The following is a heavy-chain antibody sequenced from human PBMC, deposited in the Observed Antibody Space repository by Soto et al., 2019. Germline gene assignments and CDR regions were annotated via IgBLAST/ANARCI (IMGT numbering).Heavy chain of an antibody. D-gene: IGHD6-19*01. CDR3: ARDLTAVAGYTFDY. Sequence: SETLSLTCTVSGGSISSGGYYWSWIRQHPGKGLEWIGYIYYSWSTYYNPSLKSRVTISVDTSKNQFSLKLSSVTAADTAVYYCARDLTAVAGYTFDYWGQGTLVTVSS. J-gene: IGHJ4*02. V-gene: IGHV4-31*03. CDR2: IYYSWST. CDR1: GGSISSGGYY.